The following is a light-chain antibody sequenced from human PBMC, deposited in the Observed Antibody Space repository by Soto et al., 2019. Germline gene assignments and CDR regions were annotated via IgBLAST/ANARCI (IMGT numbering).Light chain of an antibody. V-gene: IGLV2-8*01. CDR1: SSDVGGCKF. CDR3: QSYDSSLSGWV. Sequence: QAALTQPPSASGSPGQSVTISCTGTSSDVGGCKFVSWYQQYPGKAPKPIIYEVSKRPSGVPDRFSGSKSGNTASLTVSGLQAEDEADYYCQSYDSSLSGWVFGGGTKLTVL. CDR2: EVS. J-gene: IGLJ3*02.